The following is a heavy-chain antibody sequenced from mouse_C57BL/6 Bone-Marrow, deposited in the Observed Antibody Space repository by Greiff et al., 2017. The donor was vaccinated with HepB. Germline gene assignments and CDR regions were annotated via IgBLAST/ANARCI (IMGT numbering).Heavy chain of an antibody. CDR2: ISSGGSYT. J-gene: IGHJ1*03. V-gene: IGHV5-6*01. CDR3: ARHARDYWYFDV. Sequence: EVKLMESGGDLVKPGGSLKLSCAASGFTFSSYGMSWVRQTPDKRLEWVATISSGGSYTYYPDSVKGRFTISRDNAKNTLYLQMSSLKSEDTAMYYCARHARDYWYFDVWGTGTTVTVSS. CDR1: GFTFSSYG.